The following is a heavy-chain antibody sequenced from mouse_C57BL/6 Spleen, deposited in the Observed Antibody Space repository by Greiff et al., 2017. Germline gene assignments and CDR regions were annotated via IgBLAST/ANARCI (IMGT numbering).Heavy chain of an antibody. CDR2: IIHNYGTT. CDR1: GYSFTDYN. D-gene: IGHD1-1*01. Sequence: VQLQQSGPELVKPGASVTISCKASGYSFTDYNMHWVKQSNGKSLEWIGVIIHNYGTTSYNQKLKAKATFTVDKSPRTAYMQLNSLTSDDSAVYYCARSSYGSSLAYWGQGTLVTVSA. J-gene: IGHJ3*01. CDR3: ARSSYGSSLAY. V-gene: IGHV1-39*01.